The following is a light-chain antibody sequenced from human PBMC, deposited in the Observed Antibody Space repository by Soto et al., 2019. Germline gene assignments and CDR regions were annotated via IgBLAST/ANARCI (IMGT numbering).Light chain of an antibody. CDR2: SAS. Sequence: DMYISQRPSTLSASYGDRVTITCRASQSISSYLNWYQQKPGKVPKRLIFSASSLQSGVPSRFSGNGSATEFTLTISSLQPEDFATYYCLQSYKYPWTFGQGTKVDIK. V-gene: IGKV1-17*01. CDR1: QSISSY. J-gene: IGKJ1*01. CDR3: LQSYKYPWT.